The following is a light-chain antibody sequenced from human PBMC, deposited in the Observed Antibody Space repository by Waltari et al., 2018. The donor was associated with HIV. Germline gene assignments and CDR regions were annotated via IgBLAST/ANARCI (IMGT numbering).Light chain of an antibody. V-gene: IGLV4-69*01. CDR1: SGHSSYA. CDR3: QTWSV. J-gene: IGLJ3*02. CDR2: LNSDGSH. Sequence: QLALTQSPSASASLGASVKLTCTLSSGHSSYAIAWHQQQPEKGPRYLMKLNSDGSHSKGDGIPVRFSGSSSGAERFLTIASLQSEDEADYYCQTWSVFGGVTELTVL.